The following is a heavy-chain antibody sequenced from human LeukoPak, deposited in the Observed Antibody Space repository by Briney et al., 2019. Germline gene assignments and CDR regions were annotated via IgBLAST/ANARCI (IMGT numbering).Heavy chain of an antibody. J-gene: IGHJ6*03. CDR2: ISGSSSYK. CDR3: ARFSDDYYYYYMDV. Sequence: GGSLRLSCVASGFTFNSYNMNWVRQAPGKGLEWVSSISGSSSYKYSAVSLSGRFTISRDNARNSLYLQMNSLRVEDTAVYYCARFSDDYYYYYMDVWGKGTTVTVSS. V-gene: IGHV3-21*01. CDR1: GFTFNSYN.